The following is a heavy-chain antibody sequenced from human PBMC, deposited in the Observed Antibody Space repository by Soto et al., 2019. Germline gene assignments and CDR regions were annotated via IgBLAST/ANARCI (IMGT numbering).Heavy chain of an antibody. V-gene: IGHV3-11*01. J-gene: IGHJ4*02. Sequence: PGGPLRLSCAASGFTFSDYYMSWIRQAPGKGLECVSSITSSGSTTYYTDSVKGRFTISRDNAKNSLYLQMNSLRAEDTAVYYCARERYSYGPYYFDYWGQGTLVTVYS. CDR2: ITSSGSTT. D-gene: IGHD5-18*01. CDR3: ARERYSYGPYYFDY. CDR1: GFTFSDYY.